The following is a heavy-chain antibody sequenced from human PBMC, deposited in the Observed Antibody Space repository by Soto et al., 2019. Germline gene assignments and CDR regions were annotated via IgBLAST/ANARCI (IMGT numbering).Heavy chain of an antibody. CDR3: ARVRGTAMVIFDY. Sequence: SETLSLTCTVSGGSISSYYWGWIRQPPGKGLEWIGYIYYSGSTNYNPSLKSRVTISVDTSKNQFSLKLSSVTAADTAVYYCARVRGTAMVIFDYWGQGTLVTVSS. V-gene: IGHV4-59*01. J-gene: IGHJ4*02. D-gene: IGHD5-18*01. CDR2: IYYSGST. CDR1: GGSISSYY.